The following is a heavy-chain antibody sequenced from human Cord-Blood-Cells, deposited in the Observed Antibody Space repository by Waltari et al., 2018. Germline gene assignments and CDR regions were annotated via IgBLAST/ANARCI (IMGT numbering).Heavy chain of an antibody. CDR3: ASPSTTVFAFDI. J-gene: IGHJ3*02. D-gene: IGHD4-4*01. CDR2: ISPILGTT. V-gene: IGHV1-69*01. CDR1: GGTFSSYA. Sequence: QVQLVQSGAEVKKPGSSVKVSCKASGGTFSSYAISWVRQAPGQGLEWMGGISPILGTTNYAQKVQGRVTITADESTSTAYMELSSLRSEDTAVYYCASPSTTVFAFDIWGQGTMVTVSS.